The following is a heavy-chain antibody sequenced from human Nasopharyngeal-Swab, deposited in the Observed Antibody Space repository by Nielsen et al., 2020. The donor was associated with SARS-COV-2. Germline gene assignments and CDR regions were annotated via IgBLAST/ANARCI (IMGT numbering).Heavy chain of an antibody. Sequence: SQTLSLTCAVYGGSFSGYYWSWIRQPPGKGLEWIGEINHRGSTNYNPSLKSRVTISVDTSKNQFSLRLSSVTAADTAVYYCARVKGYQLLSSAAPNWFDPWGQGTLVTVSS. J-gene: IGHJ5*02. CDR2: INHRGST. CDR3: ARVKGYQLLSSAAPNWFDP. D-gene: IGHD2-2*01. CDR1: GGSFSGYY. V-gene: IGHV4-34*01.